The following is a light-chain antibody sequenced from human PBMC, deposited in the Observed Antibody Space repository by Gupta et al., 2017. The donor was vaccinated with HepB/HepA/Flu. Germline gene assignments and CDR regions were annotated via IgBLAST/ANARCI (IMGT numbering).Light chain of an antibody. CDR2: KDS. CDR1: KLGDKY. CDR3: QEWNSSIWV. J-gene: IGLJ3*02. Sequence: SSELTQPPSVSVSPGQTASITCSGDKLGDKYACWYQQKPGQSLVLGIYKDSKRAAGIPECFSGSNSANTATLTISGTEAVDDDYYYSQEWNSSIWVFGGGTKLTVL. V-gene: IGLV3-1*01.